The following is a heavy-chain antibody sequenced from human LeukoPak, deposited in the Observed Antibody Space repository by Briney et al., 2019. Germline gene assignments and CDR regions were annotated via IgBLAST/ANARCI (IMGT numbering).Heavy chain of an antibody. J-gene: IGHJ6*02. CDR1: GFTFSSYW. CDR3: AREDSDYPTGDYYYGMDV. CDR2: IKQDGSEK. Sequence: GGSLRLSCAVSGFTFSSYWMSWVRQAPGKGLEWVADIKQDGSEKYYVDSVKGRFTISRDNAKNSLYLQMNSLRAEDTAVYYCAREDSDYPTGDYYYGMDVWGQGTTVTVSS. D-gene: IGHD4-11*01. V-gene: IGHV3-7*01.